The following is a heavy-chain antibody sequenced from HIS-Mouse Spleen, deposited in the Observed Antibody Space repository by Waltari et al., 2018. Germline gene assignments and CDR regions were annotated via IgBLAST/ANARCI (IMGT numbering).Heavy chain of an antibody. J-gene: IGHJ2*01. CDR2: NYYSGSP. Sequence: QLQLQESGPGLVKPSETLSLTCTVSGGSISSSSYYWGWIRQPPGKGLEWIGRNYYSGSPYYNPTLKSRVTISVDTSKNRFSLKLRSVTAADTAVYYCAREIPYSSSWYDWYFDLWGRGTLVTVSS. V-gene: IGHV4-39*07. CDR1: GGSISSSSYY. CDR3: AREIPYSSSWYDWYFDL. D-gene: IGHD6-13*01.